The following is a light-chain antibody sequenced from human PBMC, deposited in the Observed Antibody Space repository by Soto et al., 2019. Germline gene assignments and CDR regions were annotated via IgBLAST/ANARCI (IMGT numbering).Light chain of an antibody. CDR3: QQYNSYRTWT. Sequence: DIQMTQSPSTLSASVGDRVTITCRASQSISSWLAWYQQKPGKAPKLLIYDASSLESGVPSRFSGSGSGTEFTLTSSSLQPDDFATYYCQQYNSYRTWTFGQGTKVEIK. CDR1: QSISSW. CDR2: DAS. J-gene: IGKJ1*01. V-gene: IGKV1-5*01.